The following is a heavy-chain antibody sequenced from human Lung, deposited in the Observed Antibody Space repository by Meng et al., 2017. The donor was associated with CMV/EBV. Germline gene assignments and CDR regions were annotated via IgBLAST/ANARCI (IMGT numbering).Heavy chain of an antibody. CDR3: ARGRWGGSNWFDT. CDR2: IKEDGNEK. Sequence: GESLKISCAASGFTVKTYELNWVRQAPGKGLEWVANIKEDGNEKYYVDSVKGRCTISRDNAKNSLFLQMNSLRAEDTAVYYCARGRWGGSNWFDTWGQGTLVTVSS. V-gene: IGHV3-7*04. J-gene: IGHJ5*02. CDR1: GFTVKTYE. D-gene: IGHD3-3*01.